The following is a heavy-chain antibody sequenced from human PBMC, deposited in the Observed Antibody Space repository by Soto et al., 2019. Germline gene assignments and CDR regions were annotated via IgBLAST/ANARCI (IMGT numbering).Heavy chain of an antibody. CDR2: ISSGSSNI. CDR1: GFAFRSYN. Sequence: GGALRLSCGASGFAFRSYNMNWVRQAPGKGLEWVASISSGSSNIYYADSVKGRFTISRDNAKNSLYLQMDSLRGEDSAVYYCASTTVVAATFDFWGQGTLVTVSS. V-gene: IGHV3-21*01. CDR3: ASTTVVAATFDF. D-gene: IGHD2-15*01. J-gene: IGHJ4*02.